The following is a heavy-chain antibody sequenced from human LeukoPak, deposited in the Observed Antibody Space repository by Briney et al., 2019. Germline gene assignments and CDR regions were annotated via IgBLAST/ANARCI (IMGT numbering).Heavy chain of an antibody. CDR3: ARDLSGTYPFDL. D-gene: IGHD1-26*01. CDR1: GFTFSSCW. CDR2: IKQDGNEK. Sequence: GGSLRLSCAASGFTFSSCWMTWVRQAPGKGLEWVANIKQDGNEKYYVDSVKGRFTISRDNAKNSLYLQMNSLRDEDTAVYYCARDLSGTYPFDLWGQGTLVTVSS. J-gene: IGHJ4*02. V-gene: IGHV3-7*01.